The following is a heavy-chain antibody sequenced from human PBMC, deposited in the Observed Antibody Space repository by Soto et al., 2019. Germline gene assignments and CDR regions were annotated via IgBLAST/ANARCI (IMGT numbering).Heavy chain of an antibody. CDR2: FDPEDGET. CDR3: ATVGDKIAAAGTDAFDI. D-gene: IGHD6-13*01. Sequence: ASVKVSCKVSGYTLTELSMHWVRQAPGKGLEWMGGFDPEDGETIYAQKFQGRVTMTEDTSTDTAYMELSSLRSEDTAVYYCATVGDKIAAAGTDAFDIWGQGTMVTVSS. CDR1: GYTLTELS. V-gene: IGHV1-24*01. J-gene: IGHJ3*02.